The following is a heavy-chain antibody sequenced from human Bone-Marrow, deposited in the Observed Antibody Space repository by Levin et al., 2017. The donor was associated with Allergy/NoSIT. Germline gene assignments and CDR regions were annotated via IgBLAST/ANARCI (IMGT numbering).Heavy chain of an antibody. Sequence: GGSLRLSCLASGFTFSNSFMSWLRQTPEKGLEFISVIYTDGKTYYADSVKGRFTLSRDNSQNTLYLQMNTLRVEDTARYYCAKTKGFCSGGICRFWFGSWGQGTLVNVSS. D-gene: IGHD2-8*02. V-gene: IGHV3-53*01. CDR3: AKTKGFCSGGICRFWFGS. CDR2: IYTDGKT. CDR1: GFTFSNSF. J-gene: IGHJ5*02.